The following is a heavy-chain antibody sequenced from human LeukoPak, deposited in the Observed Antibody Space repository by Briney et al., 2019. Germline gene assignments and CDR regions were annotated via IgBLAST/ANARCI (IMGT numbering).Heavy chain of an antibody. D-gene: IGHD2-15*01. CDR2: ISAYNGNT. J-gene: IGHJ3*02. V-gene: IGHV1-18*04. CDR3: ARWMEGSLMPYAFDI. Sequence: GASVKVSCKASGYTFTSYGISWVRQAPGQGLEWMGWISAYNGNTNYAQKLQGRVTMTTDTSTSTAYMELRSLRSDDTAVYYCARWMEGSLMPYAFDIWGQGTMVTVSS. CDR1: GYTFTSYG.